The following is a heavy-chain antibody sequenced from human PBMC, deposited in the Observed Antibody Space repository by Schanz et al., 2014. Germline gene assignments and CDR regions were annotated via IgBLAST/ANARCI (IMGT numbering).Heavy chain of an antibody. CDR3: ARDGVDTAAEGNY. D-gene: IGHD6-13*01. V-gene: IGHV1-69*08. CDR2: FIRILDVG. J-gene: IGHJ4*02. Sequence: QVQLVQSGAEVKKPGSSVQVSCKASRSTFSSYTISWVRQARGQGLEWVGRFIRILDVGNYAQQFQGRVTITRDTSTSTVYMELSSLSSEDTAVYCCARDGVDTAAEGNYWGQGTLVTVSS. CDR1: RSTFSSYT.